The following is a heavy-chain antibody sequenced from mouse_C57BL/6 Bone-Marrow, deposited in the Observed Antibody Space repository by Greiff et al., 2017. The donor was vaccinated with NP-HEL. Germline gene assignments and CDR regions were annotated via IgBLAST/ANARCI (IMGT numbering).Heavy chain of an antibody. CDR2: ISSGGDYI. CDR3: TRAGGTGWYFDV. Sequence: EVKLVESGEGLVKPGGSLKLSCAASGFTFSSYAMSWVRQTPEKRLEWVAYISSGGDYIYYADTVKGRFTISRDNARNTLYLQMSSLKSEDTAMYYCTRAGGTGWYFDVWGTGTTVTVSS. CDR1: GFTFSSYA. V-gene: IGHV5-9-1*02. J-gene: IGHJ1*03. D-gene: IGHD3-3*01.